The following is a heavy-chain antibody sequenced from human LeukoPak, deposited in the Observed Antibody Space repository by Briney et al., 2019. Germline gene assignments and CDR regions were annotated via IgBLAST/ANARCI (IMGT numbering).Heavy chain of an antibody. D-gene: IGHD3-10*01. J-gene: IGHJ4*02. CDR2: IRDDGSNK. V-gene: IGHV3-30*02. CDR3: AKGRWYGEFSIDY. Sequence: GGALRLSCAASGFSFSSYDMLWVRQAPGKGLEGVAFIRDDGSNKYYEDPAKRRFTSSRDNCKITLYLLMNSLRDEDTAAYYCAKGRWYGEFSIDYWGQGTLATVSS. CDR1: GFSFSSYD.